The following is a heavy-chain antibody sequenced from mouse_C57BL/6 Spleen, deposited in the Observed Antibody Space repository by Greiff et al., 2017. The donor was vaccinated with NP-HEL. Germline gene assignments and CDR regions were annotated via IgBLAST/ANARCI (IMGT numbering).Heavy chain of an antibody. CDR3: ARGFYYDYDVENAMDY. CDR1: GYTFTSYW. CDR2: INPSNGGT. Sequence: VQLQQPGTELVKPGASVKLSCKASGYTFTSYWMHWVKQRPGQGLEWIGNINPSNGGTNYNEKFKSKATLTVDKTTSTAYMQLSSLTSEDSAVYYCARGFYYDYDVENAMDYWGQGTSVTVSS. J-gene: IGHJ4*01. V-gene: IGHV1-53*01. D-gene: IGHD2-4*01.